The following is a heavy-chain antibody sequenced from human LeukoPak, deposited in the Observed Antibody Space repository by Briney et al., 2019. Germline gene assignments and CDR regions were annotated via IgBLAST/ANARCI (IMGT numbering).Heavy chain of an antibody. CDR2: IYTSGST. V-gene: IGHV4-61*02. CDR1: GGSISSSSYY. D-gene: IGHD3-22*01. J-gene: IGHJ4*02. Sequence: SETLSLTCTVSGGSISSSSYYWGWIRQPAGKGLEWIGRIYTSGSTNYNPSLKSRVTISVDTSKDQFSLKLSSVTAADTAVYYCAATYYYDSSGYRASYYFDYWGQGTLVTVSS. CDR3: AATYYYDSSGYRASYYFDY.